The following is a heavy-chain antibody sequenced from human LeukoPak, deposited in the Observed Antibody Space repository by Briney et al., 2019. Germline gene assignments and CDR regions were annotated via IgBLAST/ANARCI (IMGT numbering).Heavy chain of an antibody. Sequence: GASVKVSCKASGYTLTSYYMHWVRQAPGQGLEWMGIINPSGGSTTYAQKFRGRLTMTRDMSTSTVYMELSSLRSEDTAVYYCARGSRPVYNLLTGKRYFDYWGQGTLLTVSS. D-gene: IGHD3-9*01. CDR2: INPSGGST. CDR3: ARGSRPVYNLLTGKRYFDY. V-gene: IGHV1-46*01. CDR1: GYTLTSYY. J-gene: IGHJ4*02.